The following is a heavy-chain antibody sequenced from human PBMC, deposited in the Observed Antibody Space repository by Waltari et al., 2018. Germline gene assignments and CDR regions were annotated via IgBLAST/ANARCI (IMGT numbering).Heavy chain of an antibody. Sequence: QLQLLESGPGLVKPSETLSLTCTVSGDSVINSNYSWGWIRQPPGKGLEWIGNIYYSGSSSYNPSLKSRVSISVDTSKYQFSVRLTSVTAADTAVFYCARLSPPMWVRGVKGGYYFDYWGPGTLVTVSS. CDR3: ARLSPPMWVRGVKGGYYFDY. V-gene: IGHV4-39*07. D-gene: IGHD3-10*01. J-gene: IGHJ4*02. CDR1: GDSVINSNYS. CDR2: IYYSGSS.